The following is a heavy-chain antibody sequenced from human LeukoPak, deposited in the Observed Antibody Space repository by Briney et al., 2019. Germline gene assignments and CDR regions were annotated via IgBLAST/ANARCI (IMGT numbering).Heavy chain of an antibody. CDR2: IYSGGST. J-gene: IGHJ4*02. CDR1: GSTVSSNY. D-gene: IGHD6-13*01. CDR3: ARPSRWRQLVEKPFDY. Sequence: PGGSLRLSCAASGSTVSSNYMSWVRQAPGKGLEWVSVIYSGGSTYYADSVKGRFTISRDNSKNTLYLQMNSLRAEDTAVYYCARPSRWRQLVEKPFDYWGQGTLVTVSS. V-gene: IGHV3-53*01.